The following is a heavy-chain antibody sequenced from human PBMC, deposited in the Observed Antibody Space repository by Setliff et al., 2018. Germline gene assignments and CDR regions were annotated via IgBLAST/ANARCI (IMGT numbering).Heavy chain of an antibody. D-gene: IGHD6-19*01. J-gene: IGHJ6*02. CDR2: INYSGST. Sequence: SETLSLTCTVSGGSISSSSYYWGWIRQPPGKGLEWVGSINYSGSTNYNPSLKSRVTISVDTSKNQFSLKLSSVTAADTAVYYCARDRRRLVTYYYYGMDVWGQGTTVTVSS. CDR1: GGSISSSSYY. CDR3: ARDRRRLVTYYYYGMDV. V-gene: IGHV4-39*07.